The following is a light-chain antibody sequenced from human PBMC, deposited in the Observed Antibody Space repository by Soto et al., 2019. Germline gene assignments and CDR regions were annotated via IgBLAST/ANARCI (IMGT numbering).Light chain of an antibody. CDR2: EVN. CDR3: SLFAGSNSFV. J-gene: IGLJ1*01. V-gene: IGLV2-8*01. CDR1: SNDVGGYNY. Sequence: QSVLTRPPSASGSPGQSVTISCTGTSNDVGGYNYVSRYQQHPGKAPKLMIYEVNKRPSGVPDRFSGSKSGNTASLTVSGLQGEDEADYYCSLFAGSNSFVFGTGTKVTVL.